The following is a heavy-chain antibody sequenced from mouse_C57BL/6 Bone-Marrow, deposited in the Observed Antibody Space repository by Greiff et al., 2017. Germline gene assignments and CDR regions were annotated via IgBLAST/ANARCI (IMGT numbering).Heavy chain of an antibody. CDR3: ARSPITTVVPYWYFDV. CDR2: ISYSGST. J-gene: IGHJ1*03. CDR1: GYSITSDY. D-gene: IGHD1-1*01. V-gene: IGHV3-8*01. Sequence: EVKLVESGPGLAKPSQTLSLTCSVTGYSITSDYWNWIRKFPGNKLEYMGYISYSGSTYYNPSLKSRISITRDTSKNQYYLQLNSVTTEDTATYYCARSPITTVVPYWYFDVWRTGTTVTVSS.